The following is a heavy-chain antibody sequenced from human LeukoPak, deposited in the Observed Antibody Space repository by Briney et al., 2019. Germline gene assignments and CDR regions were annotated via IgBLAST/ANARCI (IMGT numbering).Heavy chain of an antibody. D-gene: IGHD5-18*01. J-gene: IGHJ4*02. CDR1: GFTLSDYY. CDR2: ISGGGGTI. CDR3: ARDLGYSYGSDY. V-gene: IGHV3-11*01. Sequence: GGSLRLSCAASGFTLSDYYMSWIRQAPGKGLEWVSYISGGGGTIYHADSVKGRFTVSRDNAKNSLYLQMNSLRAEDTAVYYCARDLGYSYGSDYWGQGTLVTVSS.